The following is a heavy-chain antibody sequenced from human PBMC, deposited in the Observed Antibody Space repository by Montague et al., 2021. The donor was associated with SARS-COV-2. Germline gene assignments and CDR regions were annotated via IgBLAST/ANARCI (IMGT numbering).Heavy chain of an antibody. CDR1: GDSISRSHYF. Sequence: SETLSLTCSVSGDSISRSHYFWAWIRQPPGMGLEWIGSIDFTGKTYYXXSLKSRVTISIDTSKNHFSLRLSSVTAADSAVFYCARWGLNNAFDIWGLGTMITISS. CDR3: ARWGLNNAFDI. J-gene: IGHJ3*02. V-gene: IGHV4-39*02. CDR2: IDFTGKT. D-gene: IGHD1/OR15-1a*01.